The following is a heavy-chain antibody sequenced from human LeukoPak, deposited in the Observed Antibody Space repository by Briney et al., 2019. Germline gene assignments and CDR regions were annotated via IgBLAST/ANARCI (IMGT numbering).Heavy chain of an antibody. CDR2: INSDGSSR. CDR3: ARGGPDSSDYSSLFDY. V-gene: IGHV3-74*01. J-gene: IGHJ4*02. CDR1: GFTFSSYW. Sequence: GGSLRLSCAASGFTFSSYWMHWVRQAPGKGLVWVSRINSDGSSRHYADSVKGRFTISRDNAKNTLHLQMTSLRAEDTAVYYCARGGPDSSDYSSLFDYWGRGILVTVSS. D-gene: IGHD3-22*01.